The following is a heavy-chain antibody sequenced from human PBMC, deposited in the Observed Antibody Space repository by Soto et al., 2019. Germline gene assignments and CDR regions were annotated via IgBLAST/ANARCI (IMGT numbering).Heavy chain of an antibody. CDR1: GYTFTGYY. CDR3: ARTSALNIVVVPAANYYYYGMDV. Sequence: ASVKVSCKASGYTFTGYYIHWVRQAPGQGLEWMGWINPNSGGTNYAQKFQGRVTMTRDTSISTAYMELSRLRSDDTAVYYCARTSALNIVVVPAANYYYYGMDVWGQGTTVTVSS. J-gene: IGHJ6*02. V-gene: IGHV1-2*02. D-gene: IGHD2-2*01. CDR2: INPNSGGT.